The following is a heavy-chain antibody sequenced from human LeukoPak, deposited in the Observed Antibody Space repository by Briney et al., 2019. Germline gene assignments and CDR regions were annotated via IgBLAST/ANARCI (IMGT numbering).Heavy chain of an antibody. CDR3: ARRLTQYDCFDP. J-gene: IGHJ5*02. D-gene: IGHD2-2*01. V-gene: IGHV6-1*01. Sequence: SQTLSLICAISGDSVSSNSVTWNWIRQSPSRGLEWLGRTYYRSTWYNDYAVSVRGRITANPDTSKNQFSLHLNSVTPEDTAVYYCARRLTQYDCFDPWGQGILVTVSS. CDR1: GDSVSSNSVT. CDR2: TYYRSTWYN.